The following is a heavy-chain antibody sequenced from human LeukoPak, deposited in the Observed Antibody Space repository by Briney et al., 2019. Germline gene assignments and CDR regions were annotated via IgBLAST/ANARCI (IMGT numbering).Heavy chain of an antibody. Sequence: PSETLSLTCAVYGGSFSGYSWSWIRQPPGKGLEWIGEINHSGSTNYNPSLKSRVTISVDTSKNQFSLKLSSVTAADTAVYYCARQTITIFGLFDPWGQGTLVTVSS. CDR3: ARQTITIFGLFDP. D-gene: IGHD3-3*01. CDR2: INHSGST. J-gene: IGHJ5*02. V-gene: IGHV4-34*01. CDR1: GGSFSGYS.